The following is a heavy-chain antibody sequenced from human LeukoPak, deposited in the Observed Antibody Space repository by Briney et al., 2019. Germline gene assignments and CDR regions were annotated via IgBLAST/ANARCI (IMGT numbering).Heavy chain of an antibody. Sequence: ASVKVSCKASGYTFTGYYMHWVRQAPGQGLEWMGWINPNSGGTNYAQKFQGRVTMTRDTSISTAYMELSRLRFDDTAVYYCARAGGTGLSYGPSDYWGQGTLVTVSS. CDR3: ARAGGTGLSYGPSDY. CDR1: GYTFTGYY. CDR2: INPNSGGT. J-gene: IGHJ4*02. V-gene: IGHV1-2*02. D-gene: IGHD1-26*01.